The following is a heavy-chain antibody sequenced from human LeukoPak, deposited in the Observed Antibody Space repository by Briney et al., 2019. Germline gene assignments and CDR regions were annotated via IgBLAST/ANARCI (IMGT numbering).Heavy chain of an antibody. CDR3: ARASLQSVYFDC. Sequence: SQTLSLTCAISGDSVSSNGFAWSWIRQSPSRGLEWLGRTYYRSKWNNDYAVSVKSRITINPDTSKNQFSLQLNPVTPEDTAVYYCARASLQSVYFDCWGQGTLVTVSS. CDR2: TYYRSKWNN. J-gene: IGHJ4*02. V-gene: IGHV6-1*01. CDR1: GDSVSSNGFA.